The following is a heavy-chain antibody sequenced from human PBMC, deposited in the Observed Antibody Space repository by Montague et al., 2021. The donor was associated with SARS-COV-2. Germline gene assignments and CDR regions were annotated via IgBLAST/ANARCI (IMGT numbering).Heavy chain of an antibody. J-gene: IGHJ4*02. CDR3: VRIQYDLLTGYTDPHFDY. Sequence: PALVKPTQTLTLTCTFSGFSLRTSGMCVSWIRQPPGKALEWLAIIDWDDDKYYSTSLKTRLTISKDTSKNQVVLTMTNMDPVDTATYYCVRIQYDLLTGYTDPHFDYWGQGTLVTVSS. D-gene: IGHD3-9*01. CDR2: IDWDDDK. CDR1: GFSLRTSGMC. V-gene: IGHV2-70*13.